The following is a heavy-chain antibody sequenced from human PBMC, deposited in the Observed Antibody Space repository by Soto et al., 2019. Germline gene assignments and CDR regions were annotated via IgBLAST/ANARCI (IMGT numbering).Heavy chain of an antibody. V-gene: IGHV4-31*03. CDR3: ARAPLNIAAAGTGPDY. CDR2: IYYSGCT. J-gene: IGHJ4*02. Sequence: SETLSLPCTVSGGSISSGGYYWSWIRQHPGKGLEWIGYIYYSGCTYYNPSLKSRVTISVDTSKNQFSLKLSSVTAADTAVYYCARAPLNIAAAGTGPDYWGQGTLVTVSS. CDR1: GGSISSGGYY. D-gene: IGHD6-13*01.